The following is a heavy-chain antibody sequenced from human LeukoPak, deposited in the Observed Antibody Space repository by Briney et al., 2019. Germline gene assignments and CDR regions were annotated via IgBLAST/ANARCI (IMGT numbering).Heavy chain of an antibody. CDR3: ARTYYSSNWFDP. CDR1: GYTFTCYY. Sequence: ASVKVSCKASGYTFTCYYMHWVRQAPGQGLEWMGWINPNSGGTNYAQKFQGRVTMTRDTSISTAYMELSRLRSDDTAVYYCARTYYSSNWFDPWGQGTLVTVSS. J-gene: IGHJ5*02. V-gene: IGHV1-2*02. CDR2: INPNSGGT. D-gene: IGHD6-13*01.